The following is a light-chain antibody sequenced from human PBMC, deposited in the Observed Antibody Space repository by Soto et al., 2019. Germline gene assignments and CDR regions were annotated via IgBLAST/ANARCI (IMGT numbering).Light chain of an antibody. CDR2: DAS. CDR1: QNILSN. V-gene: IGKV3-11*01. CDR3: QQRSRWPPIT. Sequence: EIVMTQSPATLSVSPGERATLSCRASQNILSNLAWYQQKPGQAPRLLIYDASNRATGIPARFSGSGSGTDFTLTISSLEPEDSAVYYCQQRSRWPPITFGQGTRLEI. J-gene: IGKJ5*01.